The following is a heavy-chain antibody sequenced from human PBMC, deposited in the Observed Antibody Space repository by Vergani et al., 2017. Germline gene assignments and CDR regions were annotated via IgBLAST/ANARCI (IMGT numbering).Heavy chain of an antibody. D-gene: IGHD3-3*01. CDR3: ARDEADFWSGRYYYYYGMDV. J-gene: IGHJ6*02. V-gene: IGHV4-39*07. Sequence: QLQLQESGPGLVKPSETLSLTCTVSGGSISSSSYYWGWIRQPPGKGLEWIGSIYYSGSTYYNPSLKSRVTISVDTSKNPFSLKLSSVTAADTAVYYCARDEADFWSGRYYYYYGMDVWGQGTTVTVSS. CDR1: GGSISSSSYY. CDR2: IYYSGST.